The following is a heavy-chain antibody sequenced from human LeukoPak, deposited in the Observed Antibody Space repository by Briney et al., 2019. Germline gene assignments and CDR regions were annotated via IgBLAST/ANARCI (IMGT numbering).Heavy chain of an antibody. J-gene: IGHJ4*02. CDR2: IHGNGGNT. D-gene: IGHD1-7*01. Sequence: GGSLRLSCAASGFPFSGYAMYWVRQAPGKGLEFVSGIHGNGGNTLYANSVKGRFTISRDNSKNTLYLQMGSPRGEDMAVYYCARAQTGATSYYFDDWGQGTLVTVSS. CDR1: GFPFSGYA. V-gene: IGHV3-64*01. CDR3: ARAQTGATSYYFDD.